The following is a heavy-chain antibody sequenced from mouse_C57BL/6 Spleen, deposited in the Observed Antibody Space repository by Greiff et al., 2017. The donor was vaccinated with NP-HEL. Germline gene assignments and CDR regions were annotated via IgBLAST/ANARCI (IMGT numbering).Heavy chain of an antibody. CDR1: GYTFTDYE. J-gene: IGHJ2*01. Sequence: QVQLKQSGAELVRPGASVTLSCKASGYTFTDYEMHWVKQTPVHGLEWIGAIDPETGGTAYNQKFKGKAILTADKSSSTAYMELRSLTSEDSAVYYCTRYGKGYFDYWGQGTTLTVSS. V-gene: IGHV1-15*01. D-gene: IGHD2-1*01. CDR2: IDPETGGT. CDR3: TRYGKGYFDY.